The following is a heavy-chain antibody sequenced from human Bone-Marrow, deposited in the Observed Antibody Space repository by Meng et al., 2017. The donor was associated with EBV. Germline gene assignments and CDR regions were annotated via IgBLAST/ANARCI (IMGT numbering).Heavy chain of an antibody. J-gene: IGHJ4*02. D-gene: IGHD3-22*01. Sequence: QVELGQSGAEVKRPGSSVKVSCKASGCTLSSYVISWVRQAPGQGLEWMGGIIPIFGTANYAQKFQGRVTITADESTSTAYMELSSLRSEDTAVYYCARFPNNYDSSGYGYWGQGTLVTVSS. V-gene: IGHV1-69*12. CDR1: GCTLSSYV. CDR2: IIPIFGTA. CDR3: ARFPNNYDSSGYGY.